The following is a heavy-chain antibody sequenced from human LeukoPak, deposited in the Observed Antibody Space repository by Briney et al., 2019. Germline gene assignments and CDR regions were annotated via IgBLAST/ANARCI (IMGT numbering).Heavy chain of an antibody. Sequence: KSSETLSLTCTVSGGSISSSSYYWGWIRQPPGKGLEWIGSIYYSGSTHYNPSLKSRVTISVDTSKNQFSLKLSSVTAADTAVYYCASPVQLLWFGELYNYHAFDIWGQGTMVTVSS. CDR3: ASPVQLLWFGELYNYHAFDI. D-gene: IGHD3-10*01. J-gene: IGHJ3*02. CDR1: GGSISSSSYY. V-gene: IGHV4-39*01. CDR2: IYYSGST.